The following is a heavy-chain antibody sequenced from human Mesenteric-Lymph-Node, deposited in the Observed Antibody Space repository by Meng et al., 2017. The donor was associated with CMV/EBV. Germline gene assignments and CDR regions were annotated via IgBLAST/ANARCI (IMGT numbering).Heavy chain of an antibody. CDR2: MNPNSGNT. D-gene: IGHD3-9*01. CDR1: FTSYD. CDR3: ARGERLRYFDWLSYYFDY. J-gene: IGHJ4*02. Sequence: FTSYDSNWVRQATGQGLEWMGWMNPNSGNTGYAQKFQGRVTMTRNTSISTAYMELGSLRSEDTAVYYCARGERLRYFDWLSYYFDYWGQGTLVTVSS. V-gene: IGHV1-8*01.